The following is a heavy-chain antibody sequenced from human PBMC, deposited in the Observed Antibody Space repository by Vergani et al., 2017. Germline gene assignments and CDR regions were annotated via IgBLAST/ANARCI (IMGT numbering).Heavy chain of an antibody. J-gene: IGHJ4*02. Sequence: QVQLVQSGAEVGKPGASVKISCKASGYTFTAHYIHWVRQAPEQGVEWVGVISPDGFSTFYAQKFQGRVAITRDTSTSTVYVEVTSLRSDDTSVYYCARDPALTGFFDCWGQGTLVTVSA. CDR1: GYTFTAHY. CDR3: ARDPALTGFFDC. CDR2: ISPDGFST. V-gene: IGHV1-46*03. D-gene: IGHD3-9*01.